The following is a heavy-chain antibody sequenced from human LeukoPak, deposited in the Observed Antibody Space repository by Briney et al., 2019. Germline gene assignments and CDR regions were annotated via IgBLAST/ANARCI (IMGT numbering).Heavy chain of an antibody. J-gene: IGHJ6*04. D-gene: IGHD3-3*01. CDR2: IYTSGST. CDR1: GCSISSYY. V-gene: IGHV4-4*09. Sequence: PSETLSLTCTVSGCSISSYYWSWIRQPPGKGLEWIGYIYTSGSTNYNPSLKRRVTISVDTSNKQFLLKLSSVTAADTAVYYCARLVDFWSGCDVWGKGTTVTVSS. CDR3: ARLVDFWSGCDV.